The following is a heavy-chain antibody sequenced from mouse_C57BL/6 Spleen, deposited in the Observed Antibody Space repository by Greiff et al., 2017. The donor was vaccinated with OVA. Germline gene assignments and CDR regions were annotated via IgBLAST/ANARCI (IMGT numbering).Heavy chain of an antibody. Sequence: QVQLQQPGAELVKPGASVKVSCKASGYTFTSYWMHWVKQRPGQGLEWIGRIHPSDSDTNYNQKFKGKATLTVDKSSSTAYMQLSSLTSEDSAVYYWAIGFYDGYPWFAYWGQGTLLTVSA. V-gene: IGHV1-74*01. J-gene: IGHJ3*01. CDR1: GYTFTSYW. CDR3: AIGFYDGYPWFAY. CDR2: IHPSDSDT. D-gene: IGHD2-3*01.